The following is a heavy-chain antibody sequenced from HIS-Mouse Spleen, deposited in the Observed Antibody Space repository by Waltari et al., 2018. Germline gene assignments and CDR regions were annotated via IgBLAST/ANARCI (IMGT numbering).Heavy chain of an antibody. CDR3: ARALTGDGMGKGY. CDR2: INPNSGGT. V-gene: IGHV1-2*02. CDR1: GYTFTGSY. J-gene: IGHJ4*02. D-gene: IGHD7-27*01. Sequence: QVQLVQSGAEVKKPGASVKASCKASGYTFTGSYLHWLRQAPGQGLEWMGWINPNSGGTNYAQKFQGRVTMTRETSSSTAYMELSRLRSDDTAVYYCARALTGDGMGKGYWGQGTLVTVSS.